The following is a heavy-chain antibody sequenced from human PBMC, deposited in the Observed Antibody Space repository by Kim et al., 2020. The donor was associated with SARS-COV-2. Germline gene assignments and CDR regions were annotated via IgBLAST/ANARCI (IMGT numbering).Heavy chain of an antibody. CDR3: AKDGSSGSPYYFDY. CDR1: GFTFSSYG. D-gene: IGHD3-10*01. CDR2: ISYDGSNK. J-gene: IGHJ4*02. Sequence: GGSLRLSCAASGFTFSSYGMHWVRQAPGKGLEWVAVISYDGSNKYYADSVKGRFTISRDNSKNTLYLQMNSLRAEDTAVYYCAKDGSSGSPYYFDYWGQGTLVTVSS. V-gene: IGHV3-30*18.